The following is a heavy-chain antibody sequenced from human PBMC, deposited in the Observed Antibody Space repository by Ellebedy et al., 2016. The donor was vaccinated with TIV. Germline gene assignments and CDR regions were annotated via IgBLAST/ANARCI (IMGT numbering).Heavy chain of an antibody. CDR2: IWYDGGNK. CDR1: GFTFSSYG. V-gene: IGHV3-33*01. Sequence: PGGSLRLSCAASGFTFSSYGMHWVRQAPGKGLEWVAVIWYDGGNKYYAHYVKGRFTISRDNSKNTLYLQMNSLGAEDTAVYYCARGGSYYADYWGQGTLVTVSS. J-gene: IGHJ4*02. CDR3: ARGGSYYADY. D-gene: IGHD1-26*01.